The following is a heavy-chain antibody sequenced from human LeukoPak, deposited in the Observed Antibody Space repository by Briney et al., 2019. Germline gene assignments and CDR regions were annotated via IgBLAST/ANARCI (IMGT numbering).Heavy chain of an antibody. D-gene: IGHD1-1*01. V-gene: IGHV4-59*01. CDR3: AKTPTGTHYFDY. Sequence: PSETLSLTCTVSGDSISSYYWSWIRQPPGKGLEWIGHIYYSGGTNYNPSLKSRVTISLDTSKNQFSLKLSSVTAADTAVYYCAKTPTGTHYFDYWGQGTLVTVSS. CDR1: GDSISSYY. CDR2: IYYSGGT. J-gene: IGHJ4*02.